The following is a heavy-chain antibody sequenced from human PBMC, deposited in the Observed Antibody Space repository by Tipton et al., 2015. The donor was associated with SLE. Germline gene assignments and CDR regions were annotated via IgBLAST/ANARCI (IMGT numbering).Heavy chain of an antibody. Sequence: TLSLTCTVSGGSISSHYWSWIRQPPGKGLEWIGYIYYSGSTNYNPSLKSRVTISVDKSKNHFSLRLTSVTAADTAVYYCARDMRGGLFFDYWGQGTLVTVSS. J-gene: IGHJ4*02. V-gene: IGHV4-59*11. D-gene: IGHD2-15*01. CDR1: GGSISSHY. CDR3: ARDMRGGLFFDY. CDR2: IYYSGST.